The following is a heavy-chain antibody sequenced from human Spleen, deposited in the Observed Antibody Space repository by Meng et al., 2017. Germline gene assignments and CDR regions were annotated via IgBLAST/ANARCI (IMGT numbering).Heavy chain of an antibody. CDR1: GGSFSGYY. CDR2: INHSGST. J-gene: IGHJ4*02. CDR3: ARGPPAGY. Sequence: LQQWGAGRLKPSETLSLTCAVYGGSFSGYYWTWIRQPPGKGLEWIGEINHSGSTNYNPSLKSRVTISVDTSKNQFSLKLSSVTAADTAVYYCARGPPAGYWGQGTLVTVSS. V-gene: IGHV4-34*01.